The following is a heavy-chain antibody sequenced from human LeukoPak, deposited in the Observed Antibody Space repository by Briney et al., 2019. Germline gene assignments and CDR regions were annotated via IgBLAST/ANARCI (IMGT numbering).Heavy chain of an antibody. V-gene: IGHV5-51*01. CDR3: ARLSGTFLYSPIDY. D-gene: IGHD1-26*01. Sequence: GESLKISCKGSGFSFTNYWIGWVRQMPGKGLEWMGIIYPGDSDTRYSPSFQGQVTISADKSITTAYLQWSSLKASDTAMFYCARLSGTFLYSPIDYWGQGTLVTVSS. CDR2: IYPGDSDT. J-gene: IGHJ4*02. CDR1: GFSFTNYW.